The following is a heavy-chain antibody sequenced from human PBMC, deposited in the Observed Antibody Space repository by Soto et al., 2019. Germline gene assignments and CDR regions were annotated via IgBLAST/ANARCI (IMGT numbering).Heavy chain of an antibody. CDR3: AKDWTHLDY. V-gene: IGHV3-23*04. CDR1: GFIFGDYA. D-gene: IGHD3-3*01. Sequence: EVQLVESGGNLVQPGGSLRLSCAASGFIFGDYAMSWVRQAPGKGLEWLSLVRGSNDNTYYAASVRGRFTISRDNSRNTLYLQMNSLRVDDTAIYYCAKDWTHLDYWGQGTLVTVSS. J-gene: IGHJ4*02. CDR2: VRGSNDNT.